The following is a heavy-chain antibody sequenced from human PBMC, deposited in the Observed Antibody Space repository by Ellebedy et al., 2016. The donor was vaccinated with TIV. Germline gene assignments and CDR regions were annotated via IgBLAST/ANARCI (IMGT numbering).Heavy chain of an antibody. D-gene: IGHD2-2*02. CDR1: GYTFTSYG. CDR3: ARDHCTTTSCYILGP. CDR2: VSPYNGDT. J-gene: IGHJ5*02. V-gene: IGHV1-18*01. Sequence: AASVKVSCKASGYTFTSYGISWVRQAPGQGLEWMGWVSPYNGDTKYEQSLQDRVTVTTDMSTSTAYMELRSLRSDDTAVYYCARDHCTTTSCYILGPWGHGTLVTVSS.